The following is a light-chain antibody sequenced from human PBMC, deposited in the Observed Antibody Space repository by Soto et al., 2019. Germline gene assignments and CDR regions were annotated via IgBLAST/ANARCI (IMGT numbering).Light chain of an antibody. J-gene: IGLJ2*01. CDR3: SSYTSASTPLV. V-gene: IGLV2-14*01. CDR2: DVS. CDR1: GSDVGGYNY. Sequence: QSALTQPASVSGSPGQSITISCTGTGSDVGGYNYVSWYQQHPGKAPKVMIYDVSNRPSGVSNRFSGSKSGNTASLTISGLQAEDEADYYCSSYTSASTPLVLGGGTKLTAL.